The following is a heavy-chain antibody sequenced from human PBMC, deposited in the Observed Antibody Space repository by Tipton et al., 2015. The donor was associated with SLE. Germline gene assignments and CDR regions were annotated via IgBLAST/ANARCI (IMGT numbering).Heavy chain of an antibody. CDR3: ARGSRGVGFDV. Sequence: TLSLTCTVSGGSISSSSYYWGWIRQPPGKGLEWIGSIYYSGSTYYNPSLKIRVTISVDTSKNQFSLNLYSVTAADTAVYYCARGSRGVGFDVRGHGTTVIVSS. J-gene: IGHJ6*02. D-gene: IGHD3-10*01. V-gene: IGHV4-39*07. CDR1: GGSISSSSYY. CDR2: IYYSGST.